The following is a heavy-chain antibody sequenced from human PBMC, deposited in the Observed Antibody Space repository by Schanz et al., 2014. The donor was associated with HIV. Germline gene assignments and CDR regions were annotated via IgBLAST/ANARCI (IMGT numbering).Heavy chain of an antibody. J-gene: IGHJ4*02. CDR2: ISYDGGNK. Sequence: QVQLVESGGGVVQPGRSLRLSCAASGFTFSSYAMHWVRQAAGKGLEWVAVISYDGGNKYYADSVKGRFTISRDNSKNTLYLQMNSLRAEDTAVYYCATAAVTDYSDNWGQGTLVTVSS. CDR3: ATAAVTDYSDN. CDR1: GFTFSSYA. V-gene: IGHV3-30*04. D-gene: IGHD4-17*01.